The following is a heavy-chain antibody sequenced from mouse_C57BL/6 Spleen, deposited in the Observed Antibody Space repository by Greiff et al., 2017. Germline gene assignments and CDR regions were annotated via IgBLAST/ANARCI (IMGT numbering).Heavy chain of an antibody. CDR3: ARSEGLRPFDY. D-gene: IGHD2-4*01. CDR2: IYPRSGNT. CDR1: GYTFTSYG. Sequence: LQQSGAELARPGASVKLSCKASGYTFTSYGISWVKQRTGQGLEWIGEIYPRSGNTYYNEKFKGKATLTADKSSSTAYMELRSLTSEDSAVYFCARSEGLRPFDYWGQGTTLTVSS. V-gene: IGHV1-81*01. J-gene: IGHJ2*01.